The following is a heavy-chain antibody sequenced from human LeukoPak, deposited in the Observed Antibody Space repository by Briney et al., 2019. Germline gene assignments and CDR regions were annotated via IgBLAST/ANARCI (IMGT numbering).Heavy chain of an antibody. J-gene: IGHJ6*02. CDR3: ASHSGIVGATRYYYYGMDV. Sequence: ASVKVSCKASGGTFSSYAISWVRQAPGQGLEWMGRIIPILGIANYAQKFQGRVTITADKSTSIVYMELSSLRSEDTAVYYCASHSGIVGATRYYYYGMDVWGQGTTVTVSS. D-gene: IGHD1-26*01. CDR1: GGTFSSYA. V-gene: IGHV1-69*04. CDR2: IIPILGIA.